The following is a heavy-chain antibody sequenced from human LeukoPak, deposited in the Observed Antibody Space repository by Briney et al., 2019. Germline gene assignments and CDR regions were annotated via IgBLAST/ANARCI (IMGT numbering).Heavy chain of an antibody. J-gene: IGHJ4*02. D-gene: IGHD6-13*01. CDR3: ARVKDSSSWDFDY. CDR1: GFTFSSYS. V-gene: IGHV3-48*02. Sequence: GGSLRLSCAASGFTFSSYSMNWVRRAPGKGLEWVSYISSSSSTIYYADSVKGRFTISRDNAKNSLYLQMNSLRDEDTAVYYCARVKDSSSWDFDYWGQGTLVTVSS. CDR2: ISSSSSTI.